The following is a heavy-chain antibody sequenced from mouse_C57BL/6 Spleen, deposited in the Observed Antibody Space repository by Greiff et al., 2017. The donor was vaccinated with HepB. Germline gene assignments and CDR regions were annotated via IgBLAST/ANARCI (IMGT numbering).Heavy chain of an antibody. Sequence: QVQLQQSGPELVKPGASVKISCKASGYSFTSYYIHWVKQRPGQGLEWIGWIYPGSGNTKYNEKFKGKATLTADTSSSTAYMQLSSLTSDDSAVYYCARALGRGYFDVWGTGTTVTVSS. CDR2: IYPGSGNT. CDR1: GYSFTSYY. CDR3: ARALGRGYFDV. J-gene: IGHJ1*03. V-gene: IGHV1-66*01. D-gene: IGHD4-1*01.